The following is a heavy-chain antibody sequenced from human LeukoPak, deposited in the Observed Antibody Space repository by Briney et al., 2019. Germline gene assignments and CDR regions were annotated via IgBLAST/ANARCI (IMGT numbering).Heavy chain of an antibody. V-gene: IGHV3-21*01. J-gene: IGHJ3*02. Sequence: PGGSLRLSCEASGFTFSSYEMNWVRQAPGKGLEWVSSISSSSSYIYYADSVKGRFTISRDNAKNSLYLQMNSLRAEDTAVYYCARDFPLGERGAVDIWGQGTMVTVSS. D-gene: IGHD2-21*01. CDR3: ARDFPLGERGAVDI. CDR2: ISSSSSYI. CDR1: GFTFSSYE.